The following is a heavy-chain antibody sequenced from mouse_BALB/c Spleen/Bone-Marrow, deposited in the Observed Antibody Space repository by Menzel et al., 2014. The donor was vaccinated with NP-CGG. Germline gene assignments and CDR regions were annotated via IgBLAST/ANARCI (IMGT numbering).Heavy chain of an antibody. CDR2: ISYDGSN. V-gene: IGHV3-6*02. Sequence: VRLQQSGPGLVKPSQSLSLTCSVTGYSITSGYYWNWIRQFPGNKLEWMGYISYDGSNNYNPSLKNRISITRDTSKNQFFLKLNSVTTEDTATYYCAQATATWFAYWGQGTLVTVSA. J-gene: IGHJ3*01. CDR1: GYSITSGYY. CDR3: AQATATWFAY. D-gene: IGHD1-2*01.